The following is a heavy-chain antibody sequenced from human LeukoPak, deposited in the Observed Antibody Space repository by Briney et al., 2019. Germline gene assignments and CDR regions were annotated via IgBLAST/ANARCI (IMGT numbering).Heavy chain of an antibody. V-gene: IGHV5-51*01. J-gene: IGHJ4*02. CDR1: GYTFTTKW. Sequence: GESLKISCKGSGYTFTTKWIAWVRQMSGKGLEWMAIIYPGDSDTRYSPSFQGQVTISVDKSINTAYLQWSSLRASDTAIYYCARDGAYSAYDFPYWGQGTLVTVS. CDR2: IYPGDSDT. D-gene: IGHD5-12*01. CDR3: ARDGAYSAYDFPY.